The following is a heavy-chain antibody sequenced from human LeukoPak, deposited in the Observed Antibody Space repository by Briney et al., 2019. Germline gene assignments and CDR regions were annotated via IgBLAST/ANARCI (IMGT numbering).Heavy chain of an antibody. V-gene: IGHV3-21*01. Sequence: GGSLRLSCAASGFTFSSYSMNWVRQAPGKGLEWVSSISSSSYIYYADSVKGRFTISRDNAKNSLYLQMNSLRAEDTAVYYCARDIAVAGIDYWGQGTLVTVSS. CDR1: GFTFSSYS. D-gene: IGHD6-19*01. J-gene: IGHJ4*02. CDR2: ISSSSYI. CDR3: ARDIAVAGIDY.